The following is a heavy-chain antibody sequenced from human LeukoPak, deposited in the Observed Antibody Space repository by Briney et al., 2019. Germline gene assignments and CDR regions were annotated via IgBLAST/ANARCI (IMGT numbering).Heavy chain of an antibody. CDR3: ARAKQGYCSSTSCYARDYYYYYGMDV. V-gene: IGHV3-30*03. D-gene: IGHD2-2*01. CDR2: ISYDGSNK. J-gene: IGHJ6*02. Sequence: PGGSLRLSCAASGFTFSSYGMHWVRQAPGKGLEWVAVISYDGSNKYYADSVKGRFTISRDNSKNTLYLQMNSLRAEDTAVYYCARAKQGYCSSTSCYARDYYYYYGMDVWGQGTTVTVSS. CDR1: GFTFSSYG.